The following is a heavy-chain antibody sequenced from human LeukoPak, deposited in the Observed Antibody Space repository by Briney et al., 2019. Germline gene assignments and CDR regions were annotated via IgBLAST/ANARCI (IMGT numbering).Heavy chain of an antibody. J-gene: IGHJ4*02. Sequence: SETLSLTCTVSSGSISPYYWSWIRQPPGKGLEWIGYFFYSGSTNYNPSLKSRVIISIDTSKNQISLSLSSVTAADTAVYYCARHLQLGTIDYWGQGTLVTVSS. CDR1: SGSISPYY. D-gene: IGHD1-14*01. CDR3: ARHLQLGTIDY. CDR2: FFYSGST. V-gene: IGHV4-59*01.